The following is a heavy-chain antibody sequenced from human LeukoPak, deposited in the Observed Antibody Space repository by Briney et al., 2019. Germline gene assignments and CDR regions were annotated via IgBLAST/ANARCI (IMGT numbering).Heavy chain of an antibody. CDR2: IYYSGST. CDR1: GGSISSSSYY. V-gene: IGHV4-39*07. CDR3: ARGGLRITMIVVVSPFDY. J-gene: IGHJ4*02. D-gene: IGHD3-22*01. Sequence: SETLSLTCTVSGGSISSSSYYWGWIRQPPGKGLEWIGSIYYSGSTYYNASLKSRVTISVDTSKNQFSLKLSSVTAADTAVYYCARGGLRITMIVVVSPFDYWGQGTLVTVSS.